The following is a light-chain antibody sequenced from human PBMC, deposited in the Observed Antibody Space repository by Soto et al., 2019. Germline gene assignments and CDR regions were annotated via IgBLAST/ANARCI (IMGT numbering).Light chain of an antibody. CDR2: GAS. V-gene: IGKV3-20*01. J-gene: IGKJ1*01. CDR3: QHYNSYSEA. CDR1: QSVSSRF. Sequence: EIVLTQSPGTLSLSPGARATLSCRASQSVSSRFLAWYQQKPGQAPRLLIYGASSRATGIPDRFSGSGSGTDVTLTISSLQPDDFETYDCQHYNSYSEAFGQGTKVDIK.